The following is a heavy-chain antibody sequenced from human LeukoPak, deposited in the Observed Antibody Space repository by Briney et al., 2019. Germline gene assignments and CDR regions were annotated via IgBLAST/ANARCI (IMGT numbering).Heavy chain of an antibody. CDR1: GFTFSSYG. V-gene: IGHV3-30*18. CDR2: ISYDGSNK. D-gene: IGHD4-17*01. Sequence: GRSLRLSCAASGFTFSSYGMHWVRQAPGKGLEWVAVISYDGSNKYYADSVKGRFTISRDNSKNTLCLQMNSLRAEDTAVYYCAKEVRSAYGDYPDYWGQGTLVTVSS. J-gene: IGHJ4*02. CDR3: AKEVRSAYGDYPDY.